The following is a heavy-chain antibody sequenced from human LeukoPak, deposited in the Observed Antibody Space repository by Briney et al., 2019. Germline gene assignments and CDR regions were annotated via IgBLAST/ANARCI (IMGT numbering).Heavy chain of an antibody. CDR3: ARGALWFGESFYRLDVRRHSFDP. D-gene: IGHD3-10*01. CDR2: INHSGST. Sequence: PSETLSLTCAVYGGSFSGYYWSWIRQPPGKGLEWIGEINHSGSTNYNPSHKRRVTISVDTSKNQFSLKLSSVTAADTAVYYCARGALWFGESFYRLDVRRHSFDPWGQGTLVTVSS. V-gene: IGHV4-34*01. CDR1: GGSFSGYY. J-gene: IGHJ5*02.